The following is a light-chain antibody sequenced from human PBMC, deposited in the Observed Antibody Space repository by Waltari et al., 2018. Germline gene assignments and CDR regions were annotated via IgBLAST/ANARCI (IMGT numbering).Light chain of an antibody. Sequence: EIVLTQSPATLSLSPGERATLSCRASQSVDSYLAWYQQKPGQAPRLLIYDASNRATGIPARFSGSGSGTDFTLTISSLEPEDFAVYYSQQRSNWPPITFGQGTRLEIK. CDR2: DAS. J-gene: IGKJ5*01. V-gene: IGKV3-11*01. CDR1: QSVDSY. CDR3: QQRSNWPPIT.